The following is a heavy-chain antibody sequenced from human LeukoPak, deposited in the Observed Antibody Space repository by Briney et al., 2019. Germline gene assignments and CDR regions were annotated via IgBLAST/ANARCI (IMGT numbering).Heavy chain of an antibody. J-gene: IGHJ6*03. Sequence: QAGGSLRLSCAASGITFSSYGMSWVRQAPGKGLEWVSSISSTGCTPYYADSVKGRFTISRDNSKNTLYLQMNSLRAEDTAIYYCAKNGDRGAYCTGGTCYPYFYYYMDVWSKGTTVTI. D-gene: IGHD2-15*01. V-gene: IGHV3-23*01. CDR1: GITFSSYG. CDR2: ISSTGCTP. CDR3: AKNGDRGAYCTGGTCYPYFYYYMDV.